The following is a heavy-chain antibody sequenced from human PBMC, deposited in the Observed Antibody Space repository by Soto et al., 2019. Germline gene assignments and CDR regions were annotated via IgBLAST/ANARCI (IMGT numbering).Heavy chain of an antibody. J-gene: IGHJ6*02. V-gene: IGHV4-39*01. CDR3: VRLPGYCSGTSCYGYYVMDV. CDR1: GASITSGNYY. D-gene: IGHD2-2*01. CDR2: INYSGNT. Sequence: SETLSLTCTVSGASITSGNYYWGWIRQSPGKGLEWIGSINYSGNTYYNPSLTGRVTISVDTSQSQFSMKLTSMTAADTAVYFCVRLPGYCSGTSCYGYYVMDVWGQGTTVTVSS.